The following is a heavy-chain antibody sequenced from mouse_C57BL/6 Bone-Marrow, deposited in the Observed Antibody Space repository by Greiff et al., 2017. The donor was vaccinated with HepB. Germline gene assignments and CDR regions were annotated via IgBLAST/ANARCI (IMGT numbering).Heavy chain of an antibody. Sequence: QVQLQQSGAELVMPGASVKLSCKASGYTFTSYWMHWVKQRPGQGLEWIGEIDPSDSYTNYNQKFKGKSTLTVDKSSSTAYMQLSSLTSEDSAVYYCARWGYGSSYHYWGQGTTLTVSS. J-gene: IGHJ2*01. CDR2: IDPSDSYT. CDR1: GYTFTSYW. V-gene: IGHV1-69*01. D-gene: IGHD1-1*01. CDR3: ARWGYGSSYHY.